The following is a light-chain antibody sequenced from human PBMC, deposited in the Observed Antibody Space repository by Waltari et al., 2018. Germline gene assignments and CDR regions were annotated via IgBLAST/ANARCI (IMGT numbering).Light chain of an antibody. J-gene: IGLJ1*01. CDR3: AAWDDSLNGLYV. Sequence: QSVLTQPPSASGTPGQRVTISCSGSSSNIGSNTVNWYQQLPGTAPKLLSYSNNQRPSGVPGRVSASESGTSASLAISGLQAEDEADYYCAAWDDSLNGLYVFGTGTKVTVL. V-gene: IGLV1-44*01. CDR1: SSNIGSNT. CDR2: SNN.